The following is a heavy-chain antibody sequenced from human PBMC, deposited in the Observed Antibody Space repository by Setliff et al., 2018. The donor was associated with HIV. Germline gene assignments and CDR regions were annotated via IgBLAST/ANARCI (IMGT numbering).Heavy chain of an antibody. D-gene: IGHD1-26*01. Sequence: SETLSLTCTVSGGSISSSNYYWGWIRQPPGKGREWIGSIFYSGSANYNPSLTSPVTISVDTSKNQFSLKLRSVTAADTAVYWCARDSGTTMGASGPGYWGQGTLVTVSS. CDR1: GGSISSSNYY. J-gene: IGHJ4*02. CDR3: ARDSGTTMGASGPGY. V-gene: IGHV4-39*02. CDR2: IFYSGSA.